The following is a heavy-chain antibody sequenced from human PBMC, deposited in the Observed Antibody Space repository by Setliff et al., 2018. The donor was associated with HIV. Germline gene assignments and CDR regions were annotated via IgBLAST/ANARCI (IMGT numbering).Heavy chain of an antibody. Sequence: GGSLRLSCAASGFTFSSHWMSWVRQAPGKGLEWVANIKQDESEKYYVDSVKGRFTISRDNAKNSLYLQMNSLRVEDTAVYYCARGNGAATDYWGQGSRVTVSS. V-gene: IGHV3-7*01. CDR1: GFTFSSHW. CDR3: ARGNGAATDY. CDR2: IKQDESEK. D-gene: IGHD2-15*01. J-gene: IGHJ4*02.